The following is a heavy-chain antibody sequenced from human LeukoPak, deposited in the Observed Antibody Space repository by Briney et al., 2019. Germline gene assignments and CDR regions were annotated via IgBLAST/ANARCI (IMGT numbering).Heavy chain of an antibody. D-gene: IGHD1/OR15-1a*01. CDR2: IKRDGSEK. CDR3: ARGWNTTPRSGFDI. CDR1: GFTFSSYW. Sequence: PGGSLRLSCAASGFTFSSYWMTWVRQAPGKGLEWVANIKRDGSEKHYVDSVKGRFTISRDNAKNTLFLQMNSLGAEGTALYYCARGWNTTPRSGFDIWGLGTMVTVSS. V-gene: IGHV3-7*01. J-gene: IGHJ3*02.